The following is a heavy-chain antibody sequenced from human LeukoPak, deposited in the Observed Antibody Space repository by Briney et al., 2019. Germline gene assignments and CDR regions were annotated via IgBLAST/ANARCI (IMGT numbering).Heavy chain of an antibody. CDR2: ISAYNGNT. Sequence: GASVKVSCKASGYTFTSYGISWVRQAPGQGLEWMGWISAYNGNTNYAQKLQGRVTMTTDTSTSTAYMELRSLRSDDTAVYYCASDKAGYSYGSPFDYWGQGNLVTVSS. CDR1: GYTFTSYG. V-gene: IGHV1-18*01. J-gene: IGHJ4*02. CDR3: ASDKAGYSYGSPFDY. D-gene: IGHD5-18*01.